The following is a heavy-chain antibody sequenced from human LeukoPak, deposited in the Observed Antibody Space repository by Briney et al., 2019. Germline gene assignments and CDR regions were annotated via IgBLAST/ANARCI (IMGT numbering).Heavy chain of an antibody. CDR1: GVTFNDYY. CDR2: INIGGTNT. Sequence: GGSLLLYCEASGVTFNDYYMSWIRRAPGKGLEWLSYINIGGTNTHYADSVKGRFTISRDNAKKSLYLEMNNLRAEDTAVYYCATDGAGFDTWGQGVLVTVSS. J-gene: IGHJ5*02. V-gene: IGHV3-11*01. CDR3: ATDGAGFDT.